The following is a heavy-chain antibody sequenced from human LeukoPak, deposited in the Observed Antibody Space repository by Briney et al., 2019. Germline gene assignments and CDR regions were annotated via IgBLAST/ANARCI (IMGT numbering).Heavy chain of an antibody. Sequence: GGSLRLSCAASGFTFSSYGMSWVRQAPGKGLEWVSYISSSSSTIYYADSVKGRFTISRDNAKNSLYLQMNSLRAEDTAVYYCARDFEGSSTSLGGDYWGQGTLVAVSS. V-gene: IGHV3-48*01. CDR2: ISSSSSTI. D-gene: IGHD2-2*01. CDR3: ARDFEGSSTSLGGDY. J-gene: IGHJ4*02. CDR1: GFTFSSYG.